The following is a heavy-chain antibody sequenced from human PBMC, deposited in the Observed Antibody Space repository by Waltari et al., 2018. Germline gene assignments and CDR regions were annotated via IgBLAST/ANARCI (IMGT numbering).Heavy chain of an antibody. Sequence: QLQLQESGPGLVKPSETLSLTCTVSGGSISSSSYSWGWIRQPPGKGLEWIGTIYYSGSTYYNPSLKSRVTISVDTSKNQFSLRLSSVTAADTAVYYCASPNGSSYWYFDLWGRGTLVTVSS. D-gene: IGHD6-6*01. CDR2: IYYSGST. J-gene: IGHJ2*01. V-gene: IGHV4-39*01. CDR1: GGSISSSSYS. CDR3: ASPNGSSYWYFDL.